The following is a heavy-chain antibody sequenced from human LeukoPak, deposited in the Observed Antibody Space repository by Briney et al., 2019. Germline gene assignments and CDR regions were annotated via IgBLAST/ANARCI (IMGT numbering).Heavy chain of an antibody. J-gene: IGHJ5*02. V-gene: IGHV1-46*01. Sequence: ASVKVSCKASGYTFTSYYMHLVRQAPGQGLEWMGIINPSGGSTSYAQKSQGRVTMTRDMSTSTDYMELSSLRSEDTAVYYCARDNSVEDTAWWFDPWGQGTLVTVSS. CDR3: ARDNSVEDTAWWFDP. CDR1: GYTFTSYY. D-gene: IGHD4-23*01. CDR2: INPSGGST.